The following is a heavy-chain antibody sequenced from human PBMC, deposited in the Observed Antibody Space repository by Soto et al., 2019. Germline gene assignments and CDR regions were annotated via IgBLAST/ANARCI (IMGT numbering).Heavy chain of an antibody. D-gene: IGHD2-2*01. V-gene: IGHV3-21*01. CDR1: GFTFSSYS. J-gene: IGHJ1*01. Sequence: GGYLRLSCAASGFTFSSYSMNWVRQAPGKGLEWVSSISSSSSYIYYADSVKGRFTISRDNAKNSLYLQMNSLRAEDTAVYYCVRDLGVVVPAVNSYRGQGSLVTVSA. CDR2: ISSSSSYI. CDR3: VRDLGVVVPAVNSY.